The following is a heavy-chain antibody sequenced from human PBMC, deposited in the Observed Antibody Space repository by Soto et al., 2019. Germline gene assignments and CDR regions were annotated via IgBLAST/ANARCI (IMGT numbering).Heavy chain of an antibody. V-gene: IGHV4-34*01. CDR3: ARGQRATMVRGVRGAFDI. D-gene: IGHD3-10*01. CDR2: INHSGST. CDR1: GGSFSGYY. J-gene: IGHJ3*02. Sequence: QVQLQQWGAGLLKPSETLSLTCAVYGGSFSGYYWSWIRQPPGKGLEWIGEINHSGSTNYNPSLKRRVTISVDTAKNPFSRTLSSVTAADTAVYYCARGQRATMVRGVRGAFDIWGQGTMVTVSS.